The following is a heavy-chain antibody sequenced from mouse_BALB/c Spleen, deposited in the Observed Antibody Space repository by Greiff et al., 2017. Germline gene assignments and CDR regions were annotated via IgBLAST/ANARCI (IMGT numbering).Heavy chain of an antibody. V-gene: IGHV1-4*01. CDR2: INPSTGYT. J-gene: IGHJ2*01. CDR1: GFNIKDYY. Sequence: VQLQQSGAELVRPGALVKLSCNASGFNIKDYYMHWVKQRPGQGLEWIGYINPSTGYTEYNQKFKDKATLTADKSSSTAYMQLSSLTSEDSAVYYCAIFTTALDYWGQGTTLTVSS. CDR3: AIFTTALDY. D-gene: IGHD1-2*01.